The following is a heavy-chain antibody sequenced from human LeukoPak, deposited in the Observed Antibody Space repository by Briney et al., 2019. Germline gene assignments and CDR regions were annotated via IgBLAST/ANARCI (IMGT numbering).Heavy chain of an antibody. Sequence: GASVKVSCKASGYTFTGYYMHWVRQAPGQGLEWMGWINPNSGGTNYAQKFQGRVTMTRDTSISTAYMELSRLRSGDTAVYYCARGLRVYSSGWYCHGYWGQGTLVTVSS. D-gene: IGHD6-19*01. CDR3: ARGLRVYSSGWYCHGY. CDR1: GYTFTGYY. J-gene: IGHJ4*02. V-gene: IGHV1-2*02. CDR2: INPNSGGT.